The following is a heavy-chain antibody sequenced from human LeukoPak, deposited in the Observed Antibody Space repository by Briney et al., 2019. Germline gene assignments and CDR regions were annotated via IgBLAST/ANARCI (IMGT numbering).Heavy chain of an antibody. CDR3: AREVYYDSSGYLPGYYYYYMDV. D-gene: IGHD3-22*01. CDR1: GGSISSGSYY. V-gene: IGHV4-61*02. J-gene: IGHJ6*03. CDR2: IYTSGST. Sequence: PSETLSLTCTVSGGSISSGSYYWSCIRQPAGKGLECIGRIYTSGSTNYNPSLKSRVTISVDTSKNQFSLKLSSVTAADTAVYYCAREVYYDSSGYLPGYYYYYMDVWGKGTTVTVSS.